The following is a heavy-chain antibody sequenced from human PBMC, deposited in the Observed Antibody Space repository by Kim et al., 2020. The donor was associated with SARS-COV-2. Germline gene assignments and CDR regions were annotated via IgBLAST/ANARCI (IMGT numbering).Heavy chain of an antibody. CDR3: ASAKKVTGFWTNYFYS. J-gene: IGHJ5*01. Sequence: PSLKSRVTISADTSKTQFSRKLSSVTAADTAVYYCASAKKVTGFWTNYFYSWGQGTLVTVSS. D-gene: IGHD2-8*01. V-gene: IGHV4-34*01.